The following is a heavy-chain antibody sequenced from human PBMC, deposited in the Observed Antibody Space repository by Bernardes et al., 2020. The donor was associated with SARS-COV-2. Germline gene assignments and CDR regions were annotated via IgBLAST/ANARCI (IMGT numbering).Heavy chain of an antibody. Sequence: SETLSLTCAVYGGSFSGYYWSWIRQPPGKGLEWIGEINHSGSTNYNPSLKSRVTISVDTSKNQFSLKLSSVTAADTAVYYCARSQLNLKYCSGGSCSLGYWGQGTLVTVSS. J-gene: IGHJ4*02. V-gene: IGHV4-34*01. CDR1: GGSFSGYY. CDR2: INHSGST. D-gene: IGHD2-15*01. CDR3: ARSQLNLKYCSGGSCSLGY.